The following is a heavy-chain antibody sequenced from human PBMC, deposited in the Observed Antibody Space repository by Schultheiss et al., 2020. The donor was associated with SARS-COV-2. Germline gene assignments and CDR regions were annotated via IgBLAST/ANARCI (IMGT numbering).Heavy chain of an antibody. V-gene: IGHV3-NL1*01. D-gene: IGHD3-22*01. J-gene: IGHJ4*02. CDR1: GFTFSSYG. CDR2: IYSGDNI. CDR3: AKDRGGHYDSSGYYFSLNLDY. Sequence: GGSLRLSCAASGFTFSSYGMHWVRQAPGKGLEWISFIYSGDNIQYADSVKGRFTISRDNSKNTLYLQMNSLRAEDTAVYYCAKDRGGHYDSSGYYFSLNLDYWGQGTLVTVSS.